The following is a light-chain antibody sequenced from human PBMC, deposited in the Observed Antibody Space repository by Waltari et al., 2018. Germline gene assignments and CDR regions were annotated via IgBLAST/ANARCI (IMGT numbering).Light chain of an antibody. CDR3: NSYSTSSTFV. J-gene: IGLJ1*01. V-gene: IGLV2-14*01. CDR1: NSDVGGYNF. CDR2: AVS. Sequence: QSALTQPASVSGSPGQSFTIPCTGANSDVGGYNFVSWYQQQPAKAPKLMIYAVSNRPSGVSNRFSGSKSGNTASLTISGLQPEDAADYYCNSYSTSSTFVFGTGTRVTVL.